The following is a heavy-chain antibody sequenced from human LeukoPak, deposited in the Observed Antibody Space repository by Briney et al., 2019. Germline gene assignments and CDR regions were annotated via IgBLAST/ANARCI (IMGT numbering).Heavy chain of an antibody. V-gene: IGHV3-7*01. Sequence: GGSLRLSCAASGFSFGSFWITWIRQAPGKGLERVGHINEDGSQTNYIDSVTGRFTISRDNTKDSLYLQMNSLRAEDTAVYFCVRDVGYFHFDSWGQGILVTVSS. CDR2: INEDGSQT. CDR1: GFSFGSFW. D-gene: IGHD1-1*01. CDR3: VRDVGYFHFDS. J-gene: IGHJ4*02.